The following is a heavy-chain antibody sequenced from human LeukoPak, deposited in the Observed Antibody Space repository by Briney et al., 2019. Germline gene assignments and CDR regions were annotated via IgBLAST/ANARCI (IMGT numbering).Heavy chain of an antibody. CDR2: INPNSGGT. J-gene: IGHJ4*02. V-gene: IGHV1-2*02. CDR1: GYTFTGYY. CDR3: ARDRDSSSPNYFDY. Sequence: ASVKVSCKASGYTFTGYYMHWVRQAPGQGLEWMGWINPNSGGTNYAQKFQGRVTMTRDTFISTAYMELSRLRSDDTAVYYCARDRDSSSPNYFDYWGQGTLVTVSS. D-gene: IGHD6-13*01.